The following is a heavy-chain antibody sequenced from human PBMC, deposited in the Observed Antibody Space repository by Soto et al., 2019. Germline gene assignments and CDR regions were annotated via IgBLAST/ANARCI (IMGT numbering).Heavy chain of an antibody. CDR1: DDSISDSRYY. CDR2: ISHDGHA. D-gene: IGHD4-17*01. J-gene: IGHJ5*02. V-gene: IGHV4-39*01. Sequence: SETLSLTCSVLDDSISDSRYYWGWIRQSPEKGLEWIGSISHDGHAYYNPPLKSRVTLFADTSRNQFSLEMKSVTVADTALYFCERTVYGEYLGGNWFDTWGQGAPVTVSS. CDR3: ERTVYGEYLGGNWFDT.